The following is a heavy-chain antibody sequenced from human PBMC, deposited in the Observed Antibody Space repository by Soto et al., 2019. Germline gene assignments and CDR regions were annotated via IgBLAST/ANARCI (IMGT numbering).Heavy chain of an antibody. J-gene: IGHJ4*02. CDR2: ISSSSSYI. V-gene: IGHV3-21*01. CDR1: GFTFSSHS. Sequence: EVQLVESGGGLVKPGGSLRLSCAASGFTFSSHSMNWVRQAPGKGLEWVSSISSSSSYIYYADSVKGRFTISRDNAKNSLYLQMNSLRAEDTAVYYCARVAPEYCTNGVCYTGFFDYWGQGTLVTVSS. CDR3: ARVAPEYCTNGVCYTGFFDY. D-gene: IGHD2-8*01.